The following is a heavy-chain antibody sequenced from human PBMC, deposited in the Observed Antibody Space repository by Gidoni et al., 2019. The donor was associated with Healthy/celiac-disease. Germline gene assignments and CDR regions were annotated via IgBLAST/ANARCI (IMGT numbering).Heavy chain of an antibody. V-gene: IGHV4-31*02. CDR2: IYYSGST. D-gene: IGHD6-19*01. CDR1: GSS. Sequence: GSSSCWIRQHPGKGLEWIGYIYYSGSTYYNPSLKSRVTISVDTSKNQFSLKLSSVTAADTAVYYCARATRIAVAGYFDYWGQGTLVTVSS. CDR3: ARATRIAVAGYFDY. J-gene: IGHJ4*02.